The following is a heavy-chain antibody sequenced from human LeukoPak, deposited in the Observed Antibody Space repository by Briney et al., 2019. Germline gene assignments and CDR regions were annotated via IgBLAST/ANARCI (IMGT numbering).Heavy chain of an antibody. CDR3: AKDIRVGGELVVTAITDY. D-gene: IGHD2-21*02. Sequence: PGGSLRLSCAASGFTFSSHAMSWVRQAPGKGLEWVSAISGSGGSTYYADSVKGRFTISRDNSKNTLYLQMNSLRAEDTAVYYCAKDIRVGGELVVTAITDYWGQGTLVTVSS. CDR1: GFTFSSHA. J-gene: IGHJ4*02. CDR2: ISGSGGST. V-gene: IGHV3-23*01.